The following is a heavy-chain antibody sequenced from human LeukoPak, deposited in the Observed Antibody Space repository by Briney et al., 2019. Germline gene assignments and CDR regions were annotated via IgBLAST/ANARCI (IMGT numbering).Heavy chain of an antibody. CDR1: GYTFTSYD. Sequence: ASVKVSCKASGYTFTSYDINWARQATGQGLEWMGWMNPNSGNTGYAQKFQGRVTMTRNTSISTAYMELSSLRSEDTAVYYCARGRYYDFWSGLFYFDYWGQGTLVTVSS. CDR2: MNPNSGNT. D-gene: IGHD3-3*01. CDR3: ARGRYYDFWSGLFYFDY. V-gene: IGHV1-8*01. J-gene: IGHJ4*02.